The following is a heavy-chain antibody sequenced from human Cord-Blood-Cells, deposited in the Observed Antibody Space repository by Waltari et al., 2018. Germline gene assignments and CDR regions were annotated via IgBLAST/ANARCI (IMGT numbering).Heavy chain of an antibody. Sequence: LTCAVSGYSISSGYYWGWIRQPPGKGLEWIGSIYHSGSTYYNPSLKSRVTISVDTSKNQFSLKLSSVTAADTAVYYCARGTARPRGYFDYWGQGTLVTVSS. CDR1: GYSISSGYY. J-gene: IGHJ4*02. CDR2: IYHSGST. V-gene: IGHV4-38-2*01. D-gene: IGHD1-1*01. CDR3: ARGTARPRGYFDY.